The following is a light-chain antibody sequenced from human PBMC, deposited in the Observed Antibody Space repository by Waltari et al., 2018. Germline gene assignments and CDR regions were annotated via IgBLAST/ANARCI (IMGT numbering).Light chain of an antibody. Sequence: EIVLTQSSATLSLSPGERVTLSCRASQSVSGYLAWYQQKPGQAPRLLIYAASNRAIGIPARFSGSGSGTDFTLTISSLEPEDFAVYYCQQRTNWPPTFGGGTKVEIK. CDR3: QQRTNWPPT. CDR2: AAS. J-gene: IGKJ4*01. V-gene: IGKV3-11*01. CDR1: QSVSGY.